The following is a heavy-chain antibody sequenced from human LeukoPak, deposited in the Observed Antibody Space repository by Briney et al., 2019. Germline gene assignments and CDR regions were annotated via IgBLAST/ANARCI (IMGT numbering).Heavy chain of an antibody. Sequence: AGGSLRLSCGASGYSFSSYWMHWVRQVPGKGLVWVSRINGAGTTTTYADSVKGRFTISRDNAKNTLSLEMDSLRVEDTAVYYCARDSSGWYDHWGQGTLVTVSS. V-gene: IGHV3-74*01. CDR3: ARDSSGWYDH. D-gene: IGHD6-19*01. J-gene: IGHJ5*02. CDR2: INGAGTTT. CDR1: GYSFSSYW.